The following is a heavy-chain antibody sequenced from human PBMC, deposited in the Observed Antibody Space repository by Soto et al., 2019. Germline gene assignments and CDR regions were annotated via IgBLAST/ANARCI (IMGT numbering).Heavy chain of an antibody. Sequence: QLQLQESGPRLVKPSETLSLTCTVSGGSIIISNYYWGWIRQPPGKGLEWIASISFGRSTFYNPSLKSRVTISVDTANNQFPLEVTSVTAADTAVYYCARRPSYYNSSAYHAWFDPWGQGALVTVSS. CDR3: ARRPSYYNSSAYHAWFDP. D-gene: IGHD3-22*01. V-gene: IGHV4-39*01. J-gene: IGHJ5*02. CDR2: ISFGRST. CDR1: GGSIIISNYY.